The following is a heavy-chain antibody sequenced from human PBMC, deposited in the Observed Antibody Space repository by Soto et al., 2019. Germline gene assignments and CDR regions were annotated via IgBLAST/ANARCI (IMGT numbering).Heavy chain of an antibody. D-gene: IGHD3-16*01. CDR2: IIPIFGTA. CDR3: ARELGEEEWGGNWFDP. CDR1: GGTFSSYA. Sequence: QVQLVQSGAEVKKPGSSVKVSCKASGGTFSSYAISWVRQAPGQGLEWMGGIIPIFGTANYAQKFQGRVTITAAEAPSTAYMELSSLRSEDTAVYYCARELGEEEWGGNWFDPWGQGTLVTVSS. V-gene: IGHV1-69*01. J-gene: IGHJ5*02.